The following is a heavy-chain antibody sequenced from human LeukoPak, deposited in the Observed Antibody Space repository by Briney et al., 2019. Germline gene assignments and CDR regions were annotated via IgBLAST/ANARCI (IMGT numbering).Heavy chain of an antibody. Sequence: GGSLRLSCAASGFTFRDYEMNWVRQAPGKGLEWVSYISSSGNSIFYADSVKGRFTISRDNAKNSLYLQMNSLRAEDTAVYYCARDLNGPNDYWGRGTLVTVSS. J-gene: IGHJ4*02. CDR2: ISSSGNSI. CDR1: GFTFRDYE. D-gene: IGHD2-8*01. CDR3: ARDLNGPNDY. V-gene: IGHV3-48*03.